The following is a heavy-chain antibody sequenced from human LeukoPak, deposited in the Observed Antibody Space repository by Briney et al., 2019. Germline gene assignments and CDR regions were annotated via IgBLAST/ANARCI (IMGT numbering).Heavy chain of an antibody. CDR3: AREGYYGGNYGY. CDR2: IYYSGST. J-gene: IGHJ4*02. Sequence: PSQTLSLTCTVSGGSISSGDYYWSWIRQPPGNGLEWIGYIYYSGSTYYNPSLKSRVTISVDTSKNQFSLKLSSVTAADTAVYYCAREGYYGGNYGYWGQGTLVTVSS. CDR1: GGSISSGDYY. V-gene: IGHV4-30-4*08. D-gene: IGHD4-23*01.